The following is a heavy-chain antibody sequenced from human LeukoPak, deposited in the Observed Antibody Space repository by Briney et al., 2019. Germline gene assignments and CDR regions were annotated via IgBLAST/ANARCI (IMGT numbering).Heavy chain of an antibody. V-gene: IGHV3-30-3*01. CDR3: ARDDYYDSSGYYIFDY. J-gene: IGHJ4*02. CDR2: ISYDGSNK. D-gene: IGHD3-22*01. CDR1: GFTFSSYA. Sequence: GGSLRLSCAASGFTFSSYAMHWVRQAPGKGLEWVAVISYDGSNKYYADSVKGRFTISRDNSKNTLYLQMNSLRAGDTAVYYCARDDYYDSSGYYIFDYWGQGTLVTVSS.